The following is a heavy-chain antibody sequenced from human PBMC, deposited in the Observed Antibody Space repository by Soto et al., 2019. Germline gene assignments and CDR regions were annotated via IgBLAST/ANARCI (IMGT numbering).Heavy chain of an antibody. CDR3: ARDHEQQLVLNGGRINWFDP. CDR1: GYTFTSYG. V-gene: IGHV1-18*01. D-gene: IGHD6-13*01. J-gene: IGHJ5*02. Sequence: ASVKVSCKASGYTFTSYGISWVRQAPGQGLEWMGWISAYNGNTNYAQKLQGRVTMTTDTSTSTAYMELRSLRSDDTAVYYCARDHEQQLVLNGGRINWFDPWGQGTLVTVSS. CDR2: ISAYNGNT.